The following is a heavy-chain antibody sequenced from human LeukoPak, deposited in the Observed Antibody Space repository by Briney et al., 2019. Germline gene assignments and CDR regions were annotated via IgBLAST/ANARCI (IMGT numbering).Heavy chain of an antibody. CDR1: GFTFSSYA. V-gene: IGHV3-30-3*02. Sequence: TGGSLRLSCAASGFTFSSYAMHWVRQAPGKGLEWVAVISYDGSNKYYADSVKGRFTISRDNSKNTLYLQMNSLRAEDTAVYYCAKCSGGSCDYWGQGTLVTVSS. CDR3: AKCSGGSCDY. J-gene: IGHJ4*02. D-gene: IGHD2-15*01. CDR2: ISYDGSNK.